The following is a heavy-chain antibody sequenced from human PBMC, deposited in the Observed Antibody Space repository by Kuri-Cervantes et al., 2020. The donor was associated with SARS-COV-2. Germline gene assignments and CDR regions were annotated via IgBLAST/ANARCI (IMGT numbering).Heavy chain of an antibody. Sequence: GGSLRLSCAASGFTFDDYTMHWVRQVPGKGLEWVSLISWDGSSTYYADSVKGRFTISRDNSKNTLYLQMNSLRAEDTAVYYCAKDPYYDILTGFDAFDIWGQGTMVTVSS. D-gene: IGHD3-9*01. V-gene: IGHV3-43*01. J-gene: IGHJ3*02. CDR2: ISWDGSST. CDR3: AKDPYYDILTGFDAFDI. CDR1: GFTFDDYT.